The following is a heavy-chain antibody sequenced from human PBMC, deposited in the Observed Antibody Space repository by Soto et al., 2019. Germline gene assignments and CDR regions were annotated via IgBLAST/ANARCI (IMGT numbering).Heavy chain of an antibody. CDR2: ISGSGGST. Sequence: EVQLLESGGGLVQPGGSLRLSCAASGFTFSSYAMSWVRQAPGKGLEWVSAISGSGGSTYYADSVKGRFTISRDNXXHTLYLQMNSLRAEDTAVYYCAKDLHLWFGELFGYWGQGTLVTVSS. J-gene: IGHJ4*02. CDR3: AKDLHLWFGELFGY. CDR1: GFTFSSYA. V-gene: IGHV3-23*01. D-gene: IGHD3-10*01.